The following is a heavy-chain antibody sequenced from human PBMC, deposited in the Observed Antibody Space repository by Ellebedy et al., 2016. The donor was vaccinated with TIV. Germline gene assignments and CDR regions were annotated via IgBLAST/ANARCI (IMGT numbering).Heavy chain of an antibody. Sequence: AASVKVSCKASGYTFTNYFMHWVRQAPGQGLEWMGIINPSGGSSRYAQKFQGRVSITRDTSTSTVYMELSSLRSEDTDMYYGASTKGGVTDYFDYWGQGTLVTVSS. D-gene: IGHD2-21*02. V-gene: IGHV1-46*01. CDR1: GYTFTNYF. J-gene: IGHJ4*02. CDR2: INPSGGSS. CDR3: ASTKGGVTDYFDY.